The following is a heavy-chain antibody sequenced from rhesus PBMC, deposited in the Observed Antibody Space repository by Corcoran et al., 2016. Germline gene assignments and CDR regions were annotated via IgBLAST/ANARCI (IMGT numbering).Heavy chain of an antibody. CDR2: IYGTGGTT. D-gene: IGHD6-31*01. V-gene: IGHV4-169*01. J-gene: IGHJ3*01. CDR3: ASSGWYQCGFDF. Sequence: QLQLQESGPGRVKASETLSVTCAVSGGSISSIYWSWIRQAPGKGLEWIGFIYGTGGTTNYNPSLKSRVTLSVDTSQNQLSLKLSCVTTADTAVYYCASSGWYQCGFDFWGQGLSVTVSS. CDR1: GGSISSIY.